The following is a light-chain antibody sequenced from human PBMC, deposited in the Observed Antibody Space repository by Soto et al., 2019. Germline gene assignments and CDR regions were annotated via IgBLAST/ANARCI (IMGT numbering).Light chain of an antibody. CDR3: SSWTSGATYV. CDR1: SSDVGAYNY. J-gene: IGLJ1*01. CDR2: DVN. V-gene: IGLV2-14*03. Sequence: QSVLTQPASVSGSPGQSITISCAGTSSDVGAYNYVSWYQHHPGKAPKLMIYDVNNRPSGDSNRFSGSKSGNTASLTISGLQAEEEADYYCSSWTSGATYVFGSGTKLTV.